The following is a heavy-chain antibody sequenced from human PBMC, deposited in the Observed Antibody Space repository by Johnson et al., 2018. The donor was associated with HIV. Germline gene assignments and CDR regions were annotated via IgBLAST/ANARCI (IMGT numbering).Heavy chain of an antibody. CDR1: GFTFSTYV. CDR2: ISNSGHAP. D-gene: IGHD3-22*01. Sequence: MLLVESGGGLVQPGGSLRLSCAGSGFTFSTYVMTWVRQAPGKGLEWVSVISNSGHAPDYADSVRGRFPLSRDNSKNTLYLEMSSLRVTETAVYFCARDRAIVVAYDAFDIWGQGTMVTVSS. J-gene: IGHJ3*02. CDR3: ARDRAIVVAYDAFDI. V-gene: IGHV3-23*04.